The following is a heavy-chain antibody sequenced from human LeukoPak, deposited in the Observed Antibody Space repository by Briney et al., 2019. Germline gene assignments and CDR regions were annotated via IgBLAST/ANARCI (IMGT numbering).Heavy chain of an antibody. J-gene: IGHJ5*02. D-gene: IGHD3/OR15-3a*01. CDR3: LTLSGVWTGRPVP. CDR2: IRSRVDGGTS. Sequence: PSETLSLTCTVSGGSISSYYWNWIRQPAGKGLEWVGRIRSRVDGGTSDYAAPVKGRFTISRDDSKNTMYLQMDSLKTEDTAIYYCLTLSGVWTGRPVPWGQGTLVTVSS. V-gene: IGHV3-15*07. CDR1: GGSISSYY.